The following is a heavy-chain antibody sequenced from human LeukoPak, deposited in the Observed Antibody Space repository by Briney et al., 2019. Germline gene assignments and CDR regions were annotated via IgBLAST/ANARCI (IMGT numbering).Heavy chain of an antibody. Sequence: SETLSLTCTVSGDSTSSSYWGWIRQPAGKGLEWIGRIHTSGSTYYSPSLKSRVTMSVDTSTNQFSLKLSPVTAADTAMYYCARVRLGRGLDYWGQGTLVTVSS. CDR2: IHTSGST. CDR1: GDSTSSSY. D-gene: IGHD6-19*01. V-gene: IGHV4-4*07. J-gene: IGHJ4*02. CDR3: ARVRLGRGLDY.